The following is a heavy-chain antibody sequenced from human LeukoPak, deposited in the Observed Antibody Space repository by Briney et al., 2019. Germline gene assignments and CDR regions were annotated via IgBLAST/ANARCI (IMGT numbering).Heavy chain of an antibody. V-gene: IGHV3-30-3*02. CDR3: AKETLDYYDSSGLFDY. J-gene: IGHJ4*02. D-gene: IGHD3-22*01. Sequence: HPGGSLRLSCAASGFTFSSYAMHWVRQAPGKGLEWVAVISYDGSNKYYADSVKGRFTISRDNSKNTLYLQMNSLRAEDTAVYYCAKETLDYYDSSGLFDYWGQGTLVTVSS. CDR2: ISYDGSNK. CDR1: GFTFSSYA.